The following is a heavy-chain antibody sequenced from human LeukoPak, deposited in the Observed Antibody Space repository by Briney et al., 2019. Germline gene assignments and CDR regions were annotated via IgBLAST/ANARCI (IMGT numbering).Heavy chain of an antibody. CDR3: ARQPYDILTGSDYYYGMDV. D-gene: IGHD3-9*01. CDR1: GGSISSYY. Sequence: SETLSLTCTVSGGSISSYYWSWIRQPAGKGLEWIGRIYTSGSTNYNPSLKSRVTISVDTSKNQFSLKLSSVTAADTAVYYCARQPYDILTGSDYYYGMDVWGQGTTVTVSS. CDR2: IYTSGST. V-gene: IGHV4-4*07. J-gene: IGHJ6*02.